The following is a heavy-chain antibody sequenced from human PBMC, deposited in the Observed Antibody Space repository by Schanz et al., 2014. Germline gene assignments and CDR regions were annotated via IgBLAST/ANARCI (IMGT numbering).Heavy chain of an antibody. J-gene: IGHJ3*02. CDR3: ARVALPGYSSPRDAFDI. CDR1: GFTFSDYY. Sequence: VQLVESGGGLVQPGGSLRLSCTASGFTFSDYYMAWIRQAPGKGPEYVSYISSGGTTTYHSDSVKGRFTISRDNAKNSLYLQMNGLRAEDTAVYYCARVALPGYSSPRDAFDIWGQGTMVTVSS. V-gene: IGHV3-11*04. D-gene: IGHD5-18*01. CDR2: ISSGGTTT.